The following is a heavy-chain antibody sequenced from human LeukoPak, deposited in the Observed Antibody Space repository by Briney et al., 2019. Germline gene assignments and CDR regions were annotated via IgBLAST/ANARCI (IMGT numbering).Heavy chain of an antibody. V-gene: IGHV3-9*01. D-gene: IGHD3-10*01. CDR1: AFTFDDYA. Sequence: GGSLRLSCAATAFTFDDYAMHWVRQVPGKGLEWVSGISWNSGSIGYADSVKGRFTISRDNSKNSLYLQMDSLRVEDTALYYCAKDTGFFDGFDVWGQGTMVAVSS. CDR3: AKDTGFFDGFDV. J-gene: IGHJ3*01. CDR2: ISWNSGSI.